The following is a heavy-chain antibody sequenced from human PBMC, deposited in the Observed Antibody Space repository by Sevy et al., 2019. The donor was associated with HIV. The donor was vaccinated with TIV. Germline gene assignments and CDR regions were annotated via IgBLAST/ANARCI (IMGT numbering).Heavy chain of an antibody. D-gene: IGHD5-12*01. CDR1: GGSISSYY. CDR2: IYYSGST. V-gene: IGHV4-59*01. CDR3: ARGWLARPDAFDI. J-gene: IGHJ3*02. Sequence: SETLSLTCTASGGSISSYYWSWIRQPPGKGLEWIGYIYYSGSTNYNPSLKSRVTISVDTSKNQFSLKLSSVTAADTAVYYCARGWLARPDAFDIWGQGTMVTVSS.